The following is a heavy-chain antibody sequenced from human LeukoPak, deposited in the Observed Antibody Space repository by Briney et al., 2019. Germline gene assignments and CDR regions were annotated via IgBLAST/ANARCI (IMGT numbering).Heavy chain of an antibody. CDR1: GFTFSSYA. D-gene: IGHD2-15*01. J-gene: IGHJ6*03. V-gene: IGHV3-23*01. CDR3: AKQVPVVYYYMDV. Sequence: GGSLRLSCAASGFTFSSYAMSWVRQAPGKGLEWVSTISGSGGSTYYADSVKGRFTISRDNSKNTLYLQMNSLRAEDTALYYCAKQVPVVYYYMDVWGKGTTVTVSS. CDR2: ISGSGGST.